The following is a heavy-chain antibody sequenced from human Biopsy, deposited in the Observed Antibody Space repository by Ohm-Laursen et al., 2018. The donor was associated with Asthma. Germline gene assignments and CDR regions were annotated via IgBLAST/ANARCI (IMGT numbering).Heavy chain of an antibody. V-gene: IGHV4-30-2*06. Sequence: TLSLTCVVSGDSIDSGDYSWTWIRQSPGVGLEWIGYIYRNGDTYYNPTLKNRVTISKDRSKNQFSLRLRSVTAADTAVYYCARGWNCGGDCYSLDSWGQGTLVTVSS. J-gene: IGHJ4*02. D-gene: IGHD2-21*02. CDR1: GDSIDSGDYS. CDR3: ARGWNCGGDCYSLDS. CDR2: IYRNGDT.